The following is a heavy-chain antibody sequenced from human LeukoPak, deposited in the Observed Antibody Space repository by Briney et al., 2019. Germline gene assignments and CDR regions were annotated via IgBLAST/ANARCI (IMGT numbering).Heavy chain of an antibody. CDR2: IIPIFGTA. CDR3: ARDYYDSSGLISGYFDY. J-gene: IGHJ4*02. V-gene: IGHV1-69*13. D-gene: IGHD3-22*01. CDR1: GGTFSSYA. Sequence: GASVKVSCKASGGTFSSYAISWVRQAPGQGLEWMGGIIPIFGTANYAQKFQGRVTITADESTSTAYMELSSLRSEDTAVYYCARDYYDSSGLISGYFDYWGQGTLVTVS.